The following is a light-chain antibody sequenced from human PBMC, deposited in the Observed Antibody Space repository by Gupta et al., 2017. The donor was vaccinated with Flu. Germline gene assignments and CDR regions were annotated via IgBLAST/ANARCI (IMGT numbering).Light chain of an antibody. CDR1: QSIASY. J-gene: IGKJ1*01. CDR2: VAS. Sequence: DIQMTQSPSSLSASVGDRVTITCRASQSIASYVNWYQQKLGEAPKLLIYVASNLQSGVPSRFSGSGSGTDFTLTISRLQPEDFATYYCLQGTNTPHTFGQGTKVEIK. CDR3: LQGTNTPHT. V-gene: IGKV1-39*01.